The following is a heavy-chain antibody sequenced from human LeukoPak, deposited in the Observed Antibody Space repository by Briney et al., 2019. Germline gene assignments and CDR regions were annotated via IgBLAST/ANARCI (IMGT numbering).Heavy chain of an antibody. Sequence: SETLSLTCTVSGRSISSYYWTWIRQHPGKGLEWIGYIYYSGSTRYNPSLNSRATISVDTSKNQISLDLNSVNAADTAVYYCARPAYCGSGCYYYFDSWGQGTLVTVSS. J-gene: IGHJ4*02. CDR1: GRSISSYY. D-gene: IGHD2-21*02. V-gene: IGHV4-59*01. CDR2: IYYSGST. CDR3: ARPAYCGSGCYYYFDS.